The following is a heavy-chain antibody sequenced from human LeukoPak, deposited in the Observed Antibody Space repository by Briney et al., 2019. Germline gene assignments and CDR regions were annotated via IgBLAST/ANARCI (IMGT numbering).Heavy chain of an antibody. CDR3: ALCGAYYYGLDV. Sequence: ASVKVSCKASGYTFTSYDINWVRQATGQGLEWMGWMNPNSGNTGYAQKFQGRVTMTRNTSISTAYMELSSLRSEDTAVYYCALCGAYYYGLDVWGQGTTVTVSS. D-gene: IGHD3-10*01. CDR1: GYTFTSYD. V-gene: IGHV1-8*01. CDR2: MNPNSGNT. J-gene: IGHJ6*02.